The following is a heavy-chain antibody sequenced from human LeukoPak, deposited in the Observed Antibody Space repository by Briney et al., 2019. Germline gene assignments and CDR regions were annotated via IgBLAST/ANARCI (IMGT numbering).Heavy chain of an antibody. CDR3: ARDVSAGLGFDY. J-gene: IGHJ4*02. Sequence: GGSLRLSCAASGFTFGNYAMSWVRQAPGKGLEWVSAISGSGGNTYYADSVKGRFTISRDISKSTLFLQMNSLRAEDTAVYYCARDVSAGLGFDYWGQGTLVTVSS. V-gene: IGHV3-23*01. CDR1: GFTFGNYA. D-gene: IGHD2/OR15-2a*01. CDR2: ISGSGGNT.